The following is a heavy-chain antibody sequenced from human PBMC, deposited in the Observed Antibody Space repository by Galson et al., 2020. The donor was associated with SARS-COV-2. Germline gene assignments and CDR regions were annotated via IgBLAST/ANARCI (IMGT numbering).Heavy chain of an antibody. J-gene: IGHJ4*02. CDR2: ITCNSGSM. Sequence: SLRLSCTASGFTIDDYAMHWVRQAPGKGLEWVSNITCNSGSMDYADSVKGGFTISSDNAKNSLYLQMDSLRTEDTAFYYCAKGPNSYSTAWYGIDYWGQGTLLTVSS. CDR3: AKGPNSYSTAWYGIDY. D-gene: IGHD6-19*01. CDR1: GFTIDDYA. V-gene: IGHV3-9*01.